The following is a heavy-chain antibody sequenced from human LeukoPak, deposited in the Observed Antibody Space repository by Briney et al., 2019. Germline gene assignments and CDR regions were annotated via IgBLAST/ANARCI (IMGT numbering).Heavy chain of an antibody. V-gene: IGHV3-48*04. J-gene: IGHJ6*03. CDR2: ISSSSSTI. D-gene: IGHD5-18*01. CDR1: GFTFSSYA. CDR3: AKRGYSYGFGYYYYYMDV. Sequence: GGSLRLSCAASGFTFSSYAMSWVRQAPGKGLEWVSYISSSSSTIYYADSVKGRFTISRDNAKNSLYLQMNSLRAEDTAVYYCAKRGYSYGFGYYYYYMDVWGKGTTVTVSS.